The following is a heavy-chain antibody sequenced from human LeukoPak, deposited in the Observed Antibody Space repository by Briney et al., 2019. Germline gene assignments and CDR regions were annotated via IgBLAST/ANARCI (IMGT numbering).Heavy chain of an antibody. CDR1: GGSFSGYY. J-gene: IGHJ4*02. V-gene: IGHV4-34*01. CDR2: INHSGST. Sequence: PSETLSLTCAVYGGSFSGYYWSWIRQPPGKGLGWIGEINHSGSTNHNPSLKSRVTISVDTSKNQFSLKLSSVTAADTAVYYCARVPPYGSGRGYFDYWGQGTLVTVSS. CDR3: ARVPPYGSGRGYFDY. D-gene: IGHD3-10*01.